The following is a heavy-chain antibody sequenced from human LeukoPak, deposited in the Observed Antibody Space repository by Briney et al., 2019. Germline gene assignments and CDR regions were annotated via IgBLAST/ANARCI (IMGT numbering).Heavy chain of an antibody. CDR3: ARYFYDSSGSSSDAFDI. V-gene: IGHV1-2*02. CDR2: INPNSDGT. D-gene: IGHD3-22*01. J-gene: IGHJ3*02. Sequence: ASVKVSCKASGYTFTGYYMHWVRQAPGQGLEWMGWINPNSDGTNYAQRFQGRVTMTRDTSMSTAYMELSRLRSDDSAVYYCARYFYDSSGSSSDAFDIWGQGTMVTVSS. CDR1: GYTFTGYY.